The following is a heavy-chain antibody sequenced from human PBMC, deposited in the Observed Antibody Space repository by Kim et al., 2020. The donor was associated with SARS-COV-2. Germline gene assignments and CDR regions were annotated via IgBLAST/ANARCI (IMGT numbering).Heavy chain of an antibody. CDR3: ARESIAAAGPFDY. J-gene: IGHJ4*02. V-gene: IGHV6-1*01. D-gene: IGHD6-13*01. Sequence: AVSVKSRITINPDTSKNQFSLQLNSVTPEDTAVYYCARESIAAAGPFDYWGQGTLVTVSS.